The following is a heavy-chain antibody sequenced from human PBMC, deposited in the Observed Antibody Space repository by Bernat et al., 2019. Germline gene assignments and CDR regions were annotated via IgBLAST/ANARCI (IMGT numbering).Heavy chain of an antibody. V-gene: IGHV5-10-1*03. CDR2: IYPSDSYT. D-gene: IGHD3-3*01. Sequence: EVQLVQSGAEVKKPGESLRISCKGSGYSFTSYWISWVRQMPGNGLEWLGRIYPSDSYTNYSPSFQGHVTISADKSISTAYLQWSSLKASDTAMYYCARTDYDFWSGYPYYYYMDVWGKGTTVTVSS. CDR3: ARTDYDFWSGYPYYYYMDV. J-gene: IGHJ6*03. CDR1: GYSFTSYW.